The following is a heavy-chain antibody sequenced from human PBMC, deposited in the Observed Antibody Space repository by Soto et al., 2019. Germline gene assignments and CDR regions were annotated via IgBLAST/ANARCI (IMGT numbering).Heavy chain of an antibody. D-gene: IGHD3-22*01. Sequence: QVQLHESGPGLVKPSQTLSLTCTVSGGSISSGGYYWSWIRQHPGKGLEWIGYIYYSGSTYYNPSLKSRVTISVDTSKNQFSLKLSSVTAADTAVYYCAREFTMIDYYGMDVWGQGTTVTVSS. CDR3: AREFTMIDYYGMDV. CDR2: IYYSGST. J-gene: IGHJ6*02. CDR1: GGSISSGGYY. V-gene: IGHV4-31*03.